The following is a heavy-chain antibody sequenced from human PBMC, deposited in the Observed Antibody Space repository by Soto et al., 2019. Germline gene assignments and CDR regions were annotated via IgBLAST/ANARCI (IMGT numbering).Heavy chain of an antibody. V-gene: IGHV1-2*02. CDR3: ASTYHYSRSPWGCWFDP. D-gene: IGHD6-6*01. CDR1: GYTFTGYY. CDR2: INPNSGGT. Sequence: VASVKVSCKASGYTFTGYYMHWVRQAPGQGLEWMGWINPNSGGTNYAQEFQGRVTMTRDTSISTAYMELSRLRSDDTAVYYCASTYHYSRSPWGCWFDPWGQGTLVTVSS. J-gene: IGHJ5*02.